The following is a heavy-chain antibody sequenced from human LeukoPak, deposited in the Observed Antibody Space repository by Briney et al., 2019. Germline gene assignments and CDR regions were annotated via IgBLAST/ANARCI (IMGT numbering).Heavy chain of an antibody. J-gene: IGHJ3*02. CDR2: IYPGDSDT. V-gene: IGHV5-51*03. Sequence: GESLKISCKGSGYKFSKYWIGWVRQMPGKGLEWMGIIYPGDSDTRYSPSFQGQVTISADKSISTAYLQWSSLKASDTAMYYCARRTMVHDAFDIWGQGTMVTVSS. CDR3: ARRTMVHDAFDI. CDR1: GYKFSKYW. D-gene: IGHD4/OR15-4a*01.